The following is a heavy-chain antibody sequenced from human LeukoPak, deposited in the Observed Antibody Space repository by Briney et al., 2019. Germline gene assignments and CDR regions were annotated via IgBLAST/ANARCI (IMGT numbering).Heavy chain of an antibody. CDR3: MGGSGSLGDY. J-gene: IGHJ4*02. CDR1: GFTFSSYG. D-gene: IGHD1-26*01. CDR2: ISYDGSNK. Sequence: GGSLSLSCAASGFTFSSYGMHWVRQAPGKGLEWVAVISYDGSNKYYADSVKGRFTISRDNSKNTLYLQMNSLRAEDTAVYYCMGGSGSLGDYWGQGTLVTVSS. V-gene: IGHV3-30*03.